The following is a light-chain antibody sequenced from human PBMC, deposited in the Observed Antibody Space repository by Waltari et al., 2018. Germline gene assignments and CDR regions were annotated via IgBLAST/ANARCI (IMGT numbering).Light chain of an antibody. CDR1: SSDVGRYSYNY. J-gene: IGLJ1*01. CDR3: CSYAGRYTFV. V-gene: IGLV2-11*01. Sequence: QSALTQPRSVSGSPGQSVTISCTGSSSDVGRYSYNYVSWFQQYPGKAPKPMIYDVNKRPSGVPDRFSGSKSGNTASLTISGLQAEDEADYYCCSYAGRYTFVFGTGTTVTV. CDR2: DVN.